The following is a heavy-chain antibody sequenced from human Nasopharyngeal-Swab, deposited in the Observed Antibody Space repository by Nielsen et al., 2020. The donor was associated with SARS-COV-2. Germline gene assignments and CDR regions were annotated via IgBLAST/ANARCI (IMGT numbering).Heavy chain of an antibody. CDR2: IRSKANSYAT. Sequence: GRSLRLSCEASGFTFSGSAMHWVRKAYGKGLEWVGRIRSKANSYATAYAASVKARFTISSDDSKNTAYLQMNSLKTEDTAVYYCSRGPTYSGSYWDAFDIWGQGTMVTVSS. CDR1: GFTFSGSA. J-gene: IGHJ3*02. CDR3: SRGPTYSGSYWDAFDI. V-gene: IGHV3-73*01. D-gene: IGHD1-26*01.